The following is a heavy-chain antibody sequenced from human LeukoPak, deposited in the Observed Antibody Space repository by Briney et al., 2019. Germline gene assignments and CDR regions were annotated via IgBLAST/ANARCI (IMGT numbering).Heavy chain of an antibody. D-gene: IGHD2-8*01. CDR1: GGSITRGLYS. CDR3: ARNANGVCDY. CDR2: IYYSGSN. Sequence: SETLSLTCTVSGGSITRGLYSWGSVRRPPGKGLEWIGTIYYSGSNARNPSLKSRVTMSLDTSKNQFSLNLTSVTAADTALYYCARNANGVCDYWGQGTLVSVSS. J-gene: IGHJ4*02. V-gene: IGHV4-39*01.